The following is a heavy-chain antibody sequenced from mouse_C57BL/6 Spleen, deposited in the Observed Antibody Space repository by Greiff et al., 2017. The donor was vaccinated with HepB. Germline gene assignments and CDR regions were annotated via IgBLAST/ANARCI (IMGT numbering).Heavy chain of an antibody. CDR2: IIDGGSYT. V-gene: IGHV5-4*01. Sequence: EVKVVESGGGLVKPGGSLKLSCAASGFTFSSYAMSWVRQTPEKRLEWVATIIDGGSYTYYPDNVKGRFTISRDNAKNNLYLQMSHLKSEDTAMYYGARDRGYGQRGYFDVWGTGTTVTVSS. CDR1: GFTFSSYA. CDR3: ARDRGYGQRGYFDV. D-gene: IGHD1-1*02. J-gene: IGHJ1*03.